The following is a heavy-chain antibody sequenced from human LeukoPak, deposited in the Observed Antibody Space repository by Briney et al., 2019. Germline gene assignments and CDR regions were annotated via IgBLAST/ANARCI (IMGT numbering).Heavy chain of an antibody. V-gene: IGHV1-69-2*01. D-gene: IGHD6-19*01. CDR2: VDPEDGET. CDR3: ATEGIAVAGTKDY. Sequence: ASVKVSCKASGYTFTDYYMHWVPQAPGKGLEWMGRVDPEDGETIYAEKFQGRVTITADTSTDTAYMELSSLRSEDTAVYYCATEGIAVAGTKDYWGQGTLVTVSS. CDR1: GYTFTDYY. J-gene: IGHJ4*02.